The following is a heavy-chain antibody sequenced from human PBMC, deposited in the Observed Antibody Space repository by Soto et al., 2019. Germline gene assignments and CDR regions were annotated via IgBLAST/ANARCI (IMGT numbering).Heavy chain of an antibody. CDR2: ISSNGGTT. D-gene: IGHD1-7*01. V-gene: IGHV3-64*01. Sequence: EVQLAEYGGGMVQPGGSLRRSCVASGFTFSSYDMHWVRQAPGKGLEYVSSISSNGGTTYYGNSVKGRFTISRDNSKNTLYLQMGSLRAEDMAVYYCVRRVSGNYDYWGQGTLVNVSS. J-gene: IGHJ4*02. CDR1: GFTFSSYD. CDR3: VRRVSGNYDY.